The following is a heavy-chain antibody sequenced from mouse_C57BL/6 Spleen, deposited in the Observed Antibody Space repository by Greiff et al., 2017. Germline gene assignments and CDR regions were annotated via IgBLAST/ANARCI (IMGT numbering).Heavy chain of an antibody. CDR3: AILYYYGSSPFAY. Sequence: QVQLKQPGAELVKPGASVKVSCKASGYTFTSYWMHWVKQRPGQGLEWIGRIHPSDSDTNYNQKFKGKATLTVDKSSSTAYMQLSSLTSEDSAVYYCAILYYYGSSPFAYWGQGTLVTVSA. V-gene: IGHV1-74*01. CDR2: IHPSDSDT. D-gene: IGHD1-1*01. CDR1: GYTFTSYW. J-gene: IGHJ3*01.